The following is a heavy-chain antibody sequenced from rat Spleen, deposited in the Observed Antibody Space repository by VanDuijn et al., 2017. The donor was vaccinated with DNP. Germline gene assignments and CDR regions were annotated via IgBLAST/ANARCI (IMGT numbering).Heavy chain of an antibody. CDR1: GFTSSDYN. CDR3: ATLLQSYAMDA. J-gene: IGHJ4*01. V-gene: IGHV5S10*01. CDR2: IIYDGSRT. Sequence: EVQLVESGGGLVQPGRSLKLSCAASGFTSSDYNMAWVRQAPKKGLEWVATIIYDGSRTYYRDSVKGRFTISRDNAKSTLYLQMDSLRSEDTATYYCATLLQSYAMDAWGQGTSVTVSS. D-gene: IGHD1-1*01.